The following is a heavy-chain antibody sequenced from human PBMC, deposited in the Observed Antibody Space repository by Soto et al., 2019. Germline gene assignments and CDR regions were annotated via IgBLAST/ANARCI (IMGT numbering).Heavy chain of an antibody. CDR1: GFAVSSNY. CDR3: ARAQFSSSWSGY. Sequence: EVQLVETGGGLIQPGGSLRLSCAASGFAVSSNYMSWVRQAPGKGLEWVSIIYSDGSTYYEDSVKGRFTISRDNSKNTLYLQMNSLRAEDTAKYYCARAQFSSSWSGYWGQGTLVTVSS. J-gene: IGHJ4*02. D-gene: IGHD2-2*01. CDR2: IYSDGST. V-gene: IGHV3-53*02.